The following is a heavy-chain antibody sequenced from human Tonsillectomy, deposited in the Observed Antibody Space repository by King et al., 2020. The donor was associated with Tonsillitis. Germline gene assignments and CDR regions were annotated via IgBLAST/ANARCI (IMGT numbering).Heavy chain of an antibody. CDR3: AKDPGYSSPNDAFDI. V-gene: IGHV3-23*04. Sequence: VQLVGAGGGFVQPGGSLRLSCAASGFTFSSYAMSWVRQAPGKGLEWVSAISGSGGCTYYADSGKGRVTISRDNSKNTLYLQMNSLRAEDTAVYYCAKDPGYSSPNDAFDIWGQGTMVTVSS. CDR1: GFTFSSYA. D-gene: IGHD6-19*01. J-gene: IGHJ3*02. CDR2: ISGSGGCT.